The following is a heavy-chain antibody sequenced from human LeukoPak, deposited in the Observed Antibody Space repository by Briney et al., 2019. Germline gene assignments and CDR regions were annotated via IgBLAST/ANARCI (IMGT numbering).Heavy chain of an antibody. J-gene: IGHJ4*02. D-gene: IGHD4/OR15-4a*01. CDR1: GFTFSSYW. CDR3: ARRTGAYSHPYDY. CDR2: IYSDNT. V-gene: IGHV3-53*01. Sequence: GGSLRLSCAASGFTFSSYWMSWVRQAPGKGLEWVSFIYSDNTHYSDSVKGRFTISRDNSKNTLYLQMNSLRAEDTAVYYCARRTGAYSHPYDYWGQGTLVTVSS.